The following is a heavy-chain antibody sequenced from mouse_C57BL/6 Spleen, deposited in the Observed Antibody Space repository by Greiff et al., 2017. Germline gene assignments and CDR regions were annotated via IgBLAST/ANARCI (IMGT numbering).Heavy chain of an antibody. V-gene: IGHV5-16*01. Sequence: EVKLVESEGGLVQPGSSMKLSCTASGFTFSDYYMAWVRPVPEKGLEWVAHINYDGSSTYYLDSLKSRFIISRDNAKNILYLQMSSLKSEDTATYYCARVEDYDDYFDYGGQGTTLTVSS. CDR2: INYDGSST. J-gene: IGHJ2*01. CDR1: GFTFSDYY. D-gene: IGHD2-4*01. CDR3: ARVEDYDDYFDY.